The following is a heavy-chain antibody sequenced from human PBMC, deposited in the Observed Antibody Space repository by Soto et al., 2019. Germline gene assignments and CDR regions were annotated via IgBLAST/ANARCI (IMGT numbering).Heavy chain of an antibody. D-gene: IGHD3-9*01. Sequence: ESLKISCKGSGYSFTSYWISWVRQMPGKGLEWMGRIDPSDSYTNYSPSFQGHVTISADKSISTAYLQWSSLKASDTAMYYCARSRHYDILTGPYNWFDPWGQGTLVTVSS. J-gene: IGHJ5*02. CDR2: IDPSDSYT. V-gene: IGHV5-10-1*01. CDR1: GYSFTSYW. CDR3: ARSRHYDILTGPYNWFDP.